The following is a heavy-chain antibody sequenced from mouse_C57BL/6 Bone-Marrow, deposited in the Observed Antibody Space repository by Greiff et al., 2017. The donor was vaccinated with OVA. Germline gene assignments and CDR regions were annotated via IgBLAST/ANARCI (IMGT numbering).Heavy chain of an antibody. Sequence: VQGVESGAELVRPGASVTLSCKASGYTFTDYEMHWVKQTPVHGLEWIGAIDPETGGTAYNQKFKGKAILTADKSSSTAYMELRSLTSEDSAVYYCTRGAYWYFDVWGTGTTVTVSS. V-gene: IGHV1-15*01. CDR1: GYTFTDYE. J-gene: IGHJ1*03. CDR3: TRGAYWYFDV. CDR2: IDPETGGT.